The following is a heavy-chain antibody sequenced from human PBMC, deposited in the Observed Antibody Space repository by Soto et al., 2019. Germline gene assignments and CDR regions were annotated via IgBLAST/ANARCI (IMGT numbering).Heavy chain of an antibody. CDR2: ISAYNGNT. CDR1: GYTFTSYG. D-gene: IGHD4-17*01. CDR3: ARDRFRLYSDYDPDAFDI. Sequence: QVQLVQSGAEVKKPGASVKVSCKASGYTFTSYGISWVRQAPGQGLEWMGLISAYNGNTNYAQKLQGRVTINTYTSTSTEYMELRSLRSDDKAVYYCARDRFRLYSDYDPDAFDIWGQGTMVTVSS. J-gene: IGHJ3*02. V-gene: IGHV1-18*01.